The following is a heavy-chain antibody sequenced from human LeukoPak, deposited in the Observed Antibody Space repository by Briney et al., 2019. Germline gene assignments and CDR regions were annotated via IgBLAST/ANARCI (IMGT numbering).Heavy chain of an antibody. Sequence: GGSLRLSCAASGFTFGTYAMSWVRQAPGKGLEWVSAISGSGGSTYYADSVKGRFTISRDNSKNTLYLQMNSLRAEDTAVYYCAKDSSMITFGGVISYWGQGTLVTVSS. J-gene: IGHJ4*02. CDR2: ISGSGGST. V-gene: IGHV3-23*01. CDR1: GFTFGTYA. D-gene: IGHD3-16*02. CDR3: AKDSSMITFGGVISY.